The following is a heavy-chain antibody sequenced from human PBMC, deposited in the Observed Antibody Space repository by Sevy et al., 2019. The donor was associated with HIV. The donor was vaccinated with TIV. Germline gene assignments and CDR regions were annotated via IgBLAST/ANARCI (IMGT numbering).Heavy chain of an antibody. V-gene: IGHV1-8*02. J-gene: IGHJ5*02. CDR2: MNPNTGNT. CDR3: TRVRALNYYDTSVSMEYNWFDP. D-gene: IGHD3-22*01. Sequence: ASVKVSCKASGYTFTSYDINWVRQATGQGLEWMGWMNPNTGNTGYAQKFQGRVTMTRDTSTSPAYMELRSLGSDDTAIYYCTRVRALNYYDTSVSMEYNWFDPWGQGTLVTVSS. CDR1: GYTFTSYD.